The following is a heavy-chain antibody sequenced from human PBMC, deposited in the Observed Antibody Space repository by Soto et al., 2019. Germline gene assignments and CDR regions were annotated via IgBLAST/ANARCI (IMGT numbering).Heavy chain of an antibody. D-gene: IGHD3-10*01. J-gene: IGHJ4*02. CDR2: IYYSGST. CDR3: ACHCYGSDSYSY. V-gene: IGHV4-59*08. CDR1: GGSISRYY. Sequence: SETLSLTCTVSGGSISRYYWSWIRHPPGKGLEWIGYIYYSGSTNYNPSLKSRVTISVDTSKNQFSLKLSSVTAADTAVYFCACHCYGSDSYSYWGRGTLVTGSS.